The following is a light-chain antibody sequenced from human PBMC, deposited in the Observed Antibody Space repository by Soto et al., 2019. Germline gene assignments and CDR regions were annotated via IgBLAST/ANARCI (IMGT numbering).Light chain of an antibody. Sequence: EIVLTQSPGSLSLSPWERATLSCRASQSVSSNYLAWYQQKPGQAPRLLIYDASSRATGIPDRFSGSGSGTDFTLTISRLEPEDFAVYSCQLYGSSITFGQGTRLEIK. CDR3: QLYGSSIT. CDR1: QSVSSNY. J-gene: IGKJ5*01. V-gene: IGKV3-20*01. CDR2: DAS.